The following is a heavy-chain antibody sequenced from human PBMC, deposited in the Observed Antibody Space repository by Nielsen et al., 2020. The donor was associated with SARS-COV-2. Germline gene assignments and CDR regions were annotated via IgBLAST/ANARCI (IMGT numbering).Heavy chain of an antibody. CDR1: GFSFSSYG. V-gene: IGHV3-48*01. CDR3: AKEEVGVTWSD. J-gene: IGHJ4*02. D-gene: IGHD1-26*01. CDR2: ISKSYTPI. Sequence: GESLKISCTASGFSFSSYGMNWVRQAPGKGLEWVSYISKSYTPIDYADSVKGRFTISRDNSKNTLYLQMNSLRAEDTAVYYCAKEEVGVTWSDWGQGTLVTVSS.